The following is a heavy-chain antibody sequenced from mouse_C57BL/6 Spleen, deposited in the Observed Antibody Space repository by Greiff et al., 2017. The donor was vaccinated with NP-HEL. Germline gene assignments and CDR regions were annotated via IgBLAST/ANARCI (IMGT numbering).Heavy chain of an antibody. V-gene: IGHV1-69*01. Sequence: QVQLQQPGAELVMPGASVKLSCKASGYTFTSYWMHWVKQRPGQGLEWIGEIDPSDSYTNYNQKFKGKSTLTVDKSSSTAYMQLSSLTSEDSAVYYCARLGTGHYFDYWGQGTTLTVSS. CDR2: IDPSDSYT. J-gene: IGHJ2*01. CDR3: ARLGTGHYFDY. CDR1: GYTFTSYW. D-gene: IGHD4-1*01.